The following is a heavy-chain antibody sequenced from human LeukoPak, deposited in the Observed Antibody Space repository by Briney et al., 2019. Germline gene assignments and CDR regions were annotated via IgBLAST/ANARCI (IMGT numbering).Heavy chain of an antibody. Sequence: GGSLRLSCAASGFTFSSYSVNWVRQAPGKGLEWVSSISSSSSYIYYADSVKGRFTISRDNAKNSLYLQMNSLRAEDTAVYYCARGDAYYDILTGYPRLDYWGQGTLVTVSS. CDR2: ISSSSSYI. CDR3: ARGDAYYDILTGYPRLDY. D-gene: IGHD3-9*01. CDR1: GFTFSSYS. V-gene: IGHV3-21*01. J-gene: IGHJ4*02.